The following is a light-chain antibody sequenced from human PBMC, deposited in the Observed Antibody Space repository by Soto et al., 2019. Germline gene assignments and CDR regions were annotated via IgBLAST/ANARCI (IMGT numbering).Light chain of an antibody. CDR2: EGS. J-gene: IGLJ1*01. CDR1: SSEFGSYNL. Sequence: QSVLTQPASVSGSPGQSITLSCTGNSSEFGSYNLVSWYQQHPGKAPKLMIYEGSKRPSGVSNRFSGSKSGNTASLTISGLQAEDEADYYCCSYAGTSTFYVFGTGTKVTVL. CDR3: CSYAGTSTFYV. V-gene: IGLV2-23*03.